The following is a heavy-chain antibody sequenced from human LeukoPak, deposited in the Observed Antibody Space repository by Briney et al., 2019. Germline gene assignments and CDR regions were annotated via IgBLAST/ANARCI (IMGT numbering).Heavy chain of an antibody. V-gene: IGHV4-38-2*01. CDR3: ARVGGDDSTGHYSVDY. Sequence: PSESLSLACAVSGYSITSTYWWGWIRQTPGRGLDWMGSLHHSGSTSYSPSLKSRVTISVDTSKNQFSLRLSSVTAADTAVYCCARVGGDDSTGHYSVDYWGQGTLVTVSS. CDR1: GYSITSTYW. CDR2: LHHSGST. D-gene: IGHD3-22*01. J-gene: IGHJ4*02.